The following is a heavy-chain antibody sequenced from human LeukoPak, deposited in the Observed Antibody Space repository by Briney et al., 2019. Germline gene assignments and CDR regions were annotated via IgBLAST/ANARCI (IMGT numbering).Heavy chain of an antibody. V-gene: IGHV3-74*01. CDR3: ARIVGSIESSYYFDY. CDR2: ISSDGSIT. J-gene: IGHJ4*02. Sequence: GGSLRLSCAASGFTFNIYWMHWVRQAPGKGLVWVSLISSDGSITSYADSVKGRFTISRDNAKNTVYLQMNSLRVEDTAVYYCARIVGSIESSYYFDYWGQGTLVTVSS. CDR1: GFTFNIYW. D-gene: IGHD6-6*01.